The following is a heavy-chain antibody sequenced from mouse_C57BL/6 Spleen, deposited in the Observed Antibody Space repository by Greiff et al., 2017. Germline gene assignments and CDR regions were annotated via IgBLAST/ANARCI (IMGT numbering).Heavy chain of an antibody. V-gene: IGHV1-82*01. J-gene: IGHJ2*01. CDR3: ARGDYGISYVPFDY. CDR1: GHAFRSSW. D-gene: IGHD1-1*01. CDR2: IYPGDGDT. Sequence: VQLQPSGPELVKPGASVQISCQASGHAFRSSWMNWVKQRPGKGLEWIGRIYPGDGDTNYNGKFKGKATLTADSSSSTAYMQLSSLTSEDSAVYCFARGDYGISYVPFDYWGQGTTLTVSS.